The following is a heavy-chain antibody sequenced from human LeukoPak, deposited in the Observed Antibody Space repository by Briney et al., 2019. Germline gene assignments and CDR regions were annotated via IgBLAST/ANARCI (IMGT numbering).Heavy chain of an antibody. Sequence: SETLSLTCTVSGGSISSSSYFWGWIRQPPGKGLEWIGSIYYSGSTNYNPSLKSRVTISVDTSKNQFSLKLSSVTAADMAVYYCARGILDTAMVYYFDYWGQGTLVTVSS. CDR2: IYYSGST. D-gene: IGHD5-18*01. J-gene: IGHJ4*02. CDR3: ARGILDTAMVYYFDY. V-gene: IGHV4-39*07. CDR1: GGSISSSSYF.